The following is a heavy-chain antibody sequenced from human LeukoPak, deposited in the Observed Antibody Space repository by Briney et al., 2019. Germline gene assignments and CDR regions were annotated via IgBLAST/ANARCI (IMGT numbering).Heavy chain of an antibody. V-gene: IGHV2-5*01. CDR1: GFALRTGGGG. CDR2: IYWNDDK. J-gene: IGHJ4*02. D-gene: IGHD5-18*01. Sequence: SGPTLVKPTQTLTLTCTFSGFALRTGGGGVGWIRQPPGKDLELLALIYWNDDKRYSPSLKSRLTITKDTYKNQVVLTMTNMDPVDTATYYCAHLRRGYSYGTYWGQGTLVTVSS. CDR3: AHLRRGYSYGTY.